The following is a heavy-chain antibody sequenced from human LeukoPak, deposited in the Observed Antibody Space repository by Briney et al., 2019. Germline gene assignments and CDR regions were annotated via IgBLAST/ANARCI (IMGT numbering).Heavy chain of an antibody. CDR3: ARDRTPYYYSSSQIKFDY. J-gene: IGHJ4*02. CDR1: GYTFTSYG. Sequence: ASVKVSCKASGYTFTSYGISWVRQAPGQGLEWMGWISAYNGNTNYAQKLQGRVTMTTDTSTSTAYMELRSLRSDDTAVYYCARDRTPYYYSSSQIKFDYWGQGTLVTVPS. V-gene: IGHV1-18*01. D-gene: IGHD3-10*01. CDR2: ISAYNGNT.